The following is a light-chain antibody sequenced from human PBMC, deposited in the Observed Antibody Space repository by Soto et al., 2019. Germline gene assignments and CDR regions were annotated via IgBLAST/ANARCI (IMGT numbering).Light chain of an antibody. CDR3: QQRNDWPST. V-gene: IGKV3-11*01. CDR1: QSVGTY. J-gene: IGKJ4*01. CDR2: DSS. Sequence: EIVLTQSPATLSLSPGERATLSCRASQSVGTYFAWYQQKPGQAPRLLIYDSSNRATGITARFSGSGSGTDFTLTISSLEPEDFAVYYYQQRNDWPSTFGGGTKVEIK.